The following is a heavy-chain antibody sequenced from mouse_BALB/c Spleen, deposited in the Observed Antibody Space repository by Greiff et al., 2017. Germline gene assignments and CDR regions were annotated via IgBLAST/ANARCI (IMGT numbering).Heavy chain of an antibody. CDR1: GFTFSSYT. J-gene: IGHJ4*01. D-gene: IGHD2-10*02. Sequence: EVKLQESGGGLVKPGGSLKLSCAASGFTFSSYTMSWVRQTPEKRLEWVATISSGGGNTYYPDSVKGRFTISRDNAKNNLYLQMSSLRSEDTALYYCARSRYGAMDYWGQGTSVTVSS. V-gene: IGHV5-9*03. CDR3: ARSRYGAMDY. CDR2: ISSGGGNT.